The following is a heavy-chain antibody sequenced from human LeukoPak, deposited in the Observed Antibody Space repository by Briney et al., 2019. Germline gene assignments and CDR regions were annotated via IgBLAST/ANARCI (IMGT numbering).Heavy chain of an antibody. CDR3: ASEYCSSTNCYDWYFDY. D-gene: IGHD2-2*01. J-gene: IGHJ4*02. CDR2: INPNSGGT. CDR1: GYTFTGYY. Sequence: ASVKVSCKASGYTFTGYYMHWVRQAPGQGLEWMGWINPNSGGTNYAQKFQGRVTMTRDTSISTAYMELSRLRSDDTAVYYFASEYCSSTNCYDWYFDYWGQGTLVTVSS. V-gene: IGHV1-2*02.